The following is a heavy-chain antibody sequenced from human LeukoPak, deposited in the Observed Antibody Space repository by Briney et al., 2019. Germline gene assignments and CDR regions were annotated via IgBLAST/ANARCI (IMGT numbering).Heavy chain of an antibody. V-gene: IGHV3-21*01. CDR1: GFTFSSYS. CDR3: AAVSYSSSSGFDY. CDR2: ISSSSSYI. J-gene: IGHJ4*02. D-gene: IGHD6-6*01. Sequence: GGSLRLSCAASGFTFSSYSMNWVRQAPGKGLEWVSSISSSSSYIYYADSVKGRFTISRDNAKNSLYLQMNSLRAEDTAEYYCAAVSYSSSSGFDYWGQGTLVTVSS.